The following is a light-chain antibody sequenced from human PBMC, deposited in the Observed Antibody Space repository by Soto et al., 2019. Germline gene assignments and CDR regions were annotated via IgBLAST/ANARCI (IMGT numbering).Light chain of an antibody. J-gene: IGLJ1*01. CDR3: SSYTSSSSYV. Sequence: QSVLTQPASVSGSPGQSIAISCTGTSSDVGGYNYVSWYQQHPGNAPKLMSYDVSIRPSGVSNRFSGSKSGNTASLAISGLQAEDWADYCCSSYTSSSSYVFGTGTKLTVL. V-gene: IGLV2-14*01. CDR1: SSDVGGYNY. CDR2: DVS.